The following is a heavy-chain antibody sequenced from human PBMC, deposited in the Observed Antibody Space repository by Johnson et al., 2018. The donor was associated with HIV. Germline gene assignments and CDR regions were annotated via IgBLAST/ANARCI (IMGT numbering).Heavy chain of an antibody. J-gene: IGHJ3*02. Sequence: QVQLVESGGGVVQPGRSLRLSCAASGFTFSSYGMHWVRQAPGKGLEWVAVIWYDGSTKYYADSVKARFTISRDNAKNSLYLQMNSLRAEDTAMYYCARGMWIPEIDAIDIWGQGTMVTVSS. CDR2: IWYDGSTK. V-gene: IGHV3-33*01. D-gene: IGHD5-18*01. CDR1: GFTFSSYG. CDR3: ARGMWIPEIDAIDI.